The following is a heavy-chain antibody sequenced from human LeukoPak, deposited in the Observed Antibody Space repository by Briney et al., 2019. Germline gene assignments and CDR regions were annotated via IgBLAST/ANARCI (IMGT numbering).Heavy chain of an antibody. J-gene: IGHJ4*02. D-gene: IGHD3-9*01. CDR1: GFTLSNHF. CDR2: IGPNGAST. CDR3: VKDLTGTWSFDY. Sequence: GGSLRLSCSTSGFTLSNHFMHWVRQAPGKGLEYVSSIGPNGASTFYADSVKGRFTISRDNSKNALYLQLTSLRLEDTALYYCVKDLTGTWSFDYWGQGTLVTVSS. V-gene: IGHV3-64D*06.